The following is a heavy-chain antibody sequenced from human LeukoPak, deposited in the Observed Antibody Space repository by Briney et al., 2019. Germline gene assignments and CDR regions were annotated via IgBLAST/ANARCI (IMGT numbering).Heavy chain of an antibody. CDR1: GFTFSSYA. V-gene: IGHV3-64D*06. J-gene: IGHJ6*02. CDR2: ISSNGGST. Sequence: GGSLRLSCSASGFTFSSYAMHWVRQAPGKGLEYVSAISSNGGSTYYADSVKGRFTISRDNSKNTLYLQMSSLRAEDTAVYYCAKTSSGSYSYYYYYGMDVWGQGTTVTVSS. D-gene: IGHD1-26*01. CDR3: AKTSSGSYSYYYYYGMDV.